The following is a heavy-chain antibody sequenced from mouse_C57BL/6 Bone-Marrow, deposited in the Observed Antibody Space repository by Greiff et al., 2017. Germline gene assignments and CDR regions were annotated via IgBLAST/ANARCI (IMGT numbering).Heavy chain of an antibody. CDR2: IYPRDGST. D-gene: IGHD5-1-1*01. Sequence: QVQLQQPDAELVKPGASVKISCKVSGYTFTDHTIHWMKQRPEQGLEWIGYIYPRDGSTKYNEKFKGKATLTADKSSSTAYMQLNSLTSDDAAVYFCARRGGKIATDWYFDVWGTGTTVTVSS. J-gene: IGHJ1*03. CDR3: ARRGGKIATDWYFDV. V-gene: IGHV1-78*01. CDR1: GYTFTDHT.